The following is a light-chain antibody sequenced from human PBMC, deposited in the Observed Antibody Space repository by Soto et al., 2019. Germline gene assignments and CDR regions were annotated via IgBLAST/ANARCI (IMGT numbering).Light chain of an antibody. V-gene: IGLV8-61*01. J-gene: IGLJ3*02. CDR1: SGSVSIGHY. Sequence: QAVVTQEPSVSVSPGGTVTLTCALTSGSVSIGHYPSWSQQTPGQAPRTLIYNINTRSSGVPDRFSGSILGGKAALTITGAQAEDECDYYCVLYMDSGMVLFGGGTKVTV. CDR3: VLYMDSGMVL. CDR2: NIN.